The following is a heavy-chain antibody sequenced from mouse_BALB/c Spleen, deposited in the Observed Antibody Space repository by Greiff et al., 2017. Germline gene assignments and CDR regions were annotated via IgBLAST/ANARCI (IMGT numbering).Heavy chain of an antibody. D-gene: IGHD2-4*01. CDR2: IYPGNSDT. CDR3: TRTSMITTWGAMDY. CDR1: GYSFTSYW. Sequence: VQLKQSGTVLARPGASVKMSCKASGYSFTSYWMHWVKQRPGQGLEWIGAIYPGNSDTSYNQKFKGKAKLTAVTSASTAYMELSSLTNEDSAVYYCTRTSMITTWGAMDYWGQGTSVTVSS. J-gene: IGHJ4*01. V-gene: IGHV1-5*01.